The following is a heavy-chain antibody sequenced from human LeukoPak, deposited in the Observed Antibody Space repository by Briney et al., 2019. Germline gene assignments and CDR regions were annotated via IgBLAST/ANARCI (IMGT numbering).Heavy chain of an antibody. D-gene: IGHD2-2*01. V-gene: IGHV4-39*01. J-gene: IGHJ4*02. CDR3: ARLRLVVPAAPDY. Sequence: SETLSLTCTVSGGSISSSSYYWGWIRQPPGKGLEWIGSIYYSGSTYYNPSLKSRVTISVDTSKNQFSLKLSSVTAADTAVYYCARLRLVVPAAPDYWGQGTLVTVSS. CDR1: GGSISSSSYY. CDR2: IYYSGST.